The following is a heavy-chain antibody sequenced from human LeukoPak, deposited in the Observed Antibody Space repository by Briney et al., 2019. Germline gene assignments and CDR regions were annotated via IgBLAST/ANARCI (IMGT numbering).Heavy chain of an antibody. Sequence: GGSLRLSCAATGFTFSSYGMHWVRQAPGKGLEWVAFIRYDGSNKYYADSVKGRFTISRDNSKNTLYLQMNSLRAEDTAVYYCTEGSGSRLRYWGQGTLVTVSS. D-gene: IGHD3-10*01. V-gene: IGHV3-30*02. CDR3: TEGSGSRLRY. CDR2: IRYDGSNK. CDR1: GFTFSSYG. J-gene: IGHJ4*02.